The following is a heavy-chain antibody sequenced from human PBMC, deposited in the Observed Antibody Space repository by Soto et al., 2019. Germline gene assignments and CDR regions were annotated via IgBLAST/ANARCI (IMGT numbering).Heavy chain of an antibody. CDR3: ARAVTPTYYDFWSGYYRDAFDI. CDR1: GYTFTGYY. J-gene: IGHJ3*02. D-gene: IGHD3-3*01. Sequence: ASVKVSCKASGYTFTGYYMHWVRQAPGQGLEWMGWINPNSGGTNYAQKFQGWVTMTRDTSISTDYMELSRLRSDDTAVYYCARAVTPTYYDFWSGYYRDAFDIWGQGTMVTVSS. CDR2: INPNSGGT. V-gene: IGHV1-2*04.